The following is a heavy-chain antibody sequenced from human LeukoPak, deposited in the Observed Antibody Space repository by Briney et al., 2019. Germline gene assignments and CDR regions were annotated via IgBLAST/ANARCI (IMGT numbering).Heavy chain of an antibody. CDR1: GFTFSSYA. J-gene: IGHJ4*02. D-gene: IGHD1-26*01. CDR3: ARVVPPNDRSYSPLFDY. V-gene: IGHV3-30-3*01. CDR2: ISYDGSNK. Sequence: PGGSLRLSCAASGFTFSSYAMHWVRQAPGKGVEWVAVISYDGSNKYYADSVKGRFTISRDNSKNTLYLQMNSLRAEDTAVYYCARVVPPNDRSYSPLFDYWGQGTLVTVSS.